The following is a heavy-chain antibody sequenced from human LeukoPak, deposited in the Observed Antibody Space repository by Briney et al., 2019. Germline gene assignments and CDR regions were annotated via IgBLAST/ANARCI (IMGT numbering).Heavy chain of an antibody. CDR2: IYYSGST. CDR1: GVSISSYY. CDR3: VRGKGYFQH. Sequence: PSETLSPTCTVSGVSISSYYWSWIRQPPGKGLEWIGYIYYSGSTNYNPSLKSRVTISVDTSKNQFSLKLSSVTAADTAVYYCVRGKGYFQHWGQGTLVTVSS. V-gene: IGHV4-59*01. J-gene: IGHJ1*01.